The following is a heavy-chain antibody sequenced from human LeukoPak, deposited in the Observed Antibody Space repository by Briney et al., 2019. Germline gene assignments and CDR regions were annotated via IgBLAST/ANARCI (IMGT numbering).Heavy chain of an antibody. V-gene: IGHV1-46*01. Sequence: GASVKVSCKASGYTFTSYYMHWVRQAPGQGLEWMGIINPSCGSTSYAQKFQGRVTMTRDTSTSTVYMELSSLRSEDTAVYYCAREGGKGYCSSTSCYGYWGQGTLVTVSS. J-gene: IGHJ4*02. CDR1: GYTFTSYY. CDR3: AREGGKGYCSSTSCYGY. D-gene: IGHD2-2*01. CDR2: INPSCGST.